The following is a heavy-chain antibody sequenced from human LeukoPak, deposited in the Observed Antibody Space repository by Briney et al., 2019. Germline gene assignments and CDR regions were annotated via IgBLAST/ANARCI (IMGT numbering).Heavy chain of an antibody. CDR3: AREGYYDSSGTNDY. CDR2: VSETGDGT. CDR1: GFSFSSYA. J-gene: IGHJ4*02. Sequence: GGSLRLSCAVSGFSFSSYAMSWVRQAPGKGLEWVSTVSETGDGTYYADSVKGRFIISRDNSKNTFYPQMNSLRAEDTAVYYCAREGYYDSSGTNDYWGQGTLVTVSS. D-gene: IGHD3-22*01. V-gene: IGHV3-23*01.